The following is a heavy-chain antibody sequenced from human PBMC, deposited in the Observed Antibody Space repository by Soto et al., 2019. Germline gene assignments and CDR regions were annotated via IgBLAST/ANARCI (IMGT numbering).Heavy chain of an antibody. CDR3: ARNPAKVTVTPTSGAFDI. J-gene: IGHJ3*02. V-gene: IGHV4-31*03. D-gene: IGHD4-17*01. Sequence: SPTLSLTCTVSGGSISSGGYYWSWIRQHPGKGLEWIGYIYYSVSTYYTPSLESRVTISVDTSKNQFTLKLSSVTAADTAVYYCARNPAKVTVTPTSGAFDIWGQGPMVTVSS. CDR2: IYYSVST. CDR1: GGSISSGGYY.